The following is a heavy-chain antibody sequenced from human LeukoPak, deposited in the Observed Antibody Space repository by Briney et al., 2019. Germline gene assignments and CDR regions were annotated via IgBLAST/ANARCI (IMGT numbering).Heavy chain of an antibody. J-gene: IGHJ4*02. CDR1: GFTFSSYW. CDR3: ARGRPHGNDY. Sequence: GGSLRLSCAASGFTFSSYWMNWVRQAPGKGLVWVSLIASDGSSTTYADSVKGRFSISRDNAKNTLYLQMNSLRVEDTAVYYCARGRPHGNDYWGQGTLVTVSS. CDR2: IASDGSST. V-gene: IGHV3-74*01. D-gene: IGHD4-23*01.